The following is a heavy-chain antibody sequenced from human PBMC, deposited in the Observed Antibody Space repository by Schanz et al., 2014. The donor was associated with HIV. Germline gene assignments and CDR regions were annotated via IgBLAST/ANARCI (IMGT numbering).Heavy chain of an antibody. J-gene: IGHJ4*02. CDR1: GFSFSSYV. Sequence: QVQVVESGGGVVQPGRSLRLSCAASGFSFSSYVMHWVRQAPGKGLEWVAVIWYDGNSKYYADSVKGRFTISRDNSKNTLYLQMNSLRAEDTAVYYCARGGLQWHPEWFDYWGQGALVIVSS. V-gene: IGHV3-33*01. D-gene: IGHD4-4*01. CDR3: ARGGLQWHPEWFDY. CDR2: IWYDGNSK.